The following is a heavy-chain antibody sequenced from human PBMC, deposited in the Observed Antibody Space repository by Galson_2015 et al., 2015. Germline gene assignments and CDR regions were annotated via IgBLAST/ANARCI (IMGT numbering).Heavy chain of an antibody. CDR2: MSYDGSDE. D-gene: IGHD5-12*01. V-gene: IGHV3-30-3*01. CDR1: GFTFSRSV. Sequence: SLRLSCAASGFTFSRSVMHWVRQAPGKGLEWAAIMSYDGSDEFYADSVKGRFTISRDNSRNTLYLQMNSLRAEDTAVYYCARGHVAYDRVFGYWGQGTLVTAAS. CDR3: ARGHVAYDRVFGY. J-gene: IGHJ4*02.